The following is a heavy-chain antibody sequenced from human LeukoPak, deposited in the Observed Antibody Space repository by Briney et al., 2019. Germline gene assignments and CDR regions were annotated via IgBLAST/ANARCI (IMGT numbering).Heavy chain of an antibody. D-gene: IGHD6-13*01. CDR2: ISWNSGSI. Sequence: GGSLRLSCAASGFTFDDYAMHWVRQAPGKSLEWVPGISWNSGSIGYADSVKGRFTISRDNAKNSLYLQMNSLRAEDTALYYCAKDVIAAAAYAFDIWGQGTMVTVSS. V-gene: IGHV3-9*01. J-gene: IGHJ3*02. CDR1: GFTFDDYA. CDR3: AKDVIAAAAYAFDI.